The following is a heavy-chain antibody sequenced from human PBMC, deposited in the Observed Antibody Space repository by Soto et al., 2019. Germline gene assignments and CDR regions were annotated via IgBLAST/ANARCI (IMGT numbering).Heavy chain of an antibody. CDR1: GGTFSSYA. J-gene: IGHJ6*02. CDR3: ARDGGYCSSTSCRGYYYYGMDV. D-gene: IGHD2-2*01. V-gene: IGHV1-69*01. Sequence: QVQLVQSGAEVKKPGSSVKVSCKASGGTFSSYAISWVRQAPGQGLEWMGGIIPIFGTANYAQKFQRRVTITADESTSTAYMELSSLRSEDTAVDYCARDGGYCSSTSCRGYYYYGMDVWGQGTTVTVSS. CDR2: IIPIFGTA.